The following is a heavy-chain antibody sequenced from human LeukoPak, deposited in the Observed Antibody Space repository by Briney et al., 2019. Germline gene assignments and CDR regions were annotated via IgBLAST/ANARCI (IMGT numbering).Heavy chain of an antibody. D-gene: IGHD3-10*01. Sequence: SVKVSCKASGGTFSSYAISWVRQAPGQGLEWMGRIIPIFGTANYAQKFQGRVTITTDESTSTAYMELSSLRSEDTAVYYCATGVDSGSVIQRGRSFFDYWGQGTLVTVSS. J-gene: IGHJ4*02. V-gene: IGHV1-69*05. CDR3: ATGVDSGSVIQRGRSFFDY. CDR2: IIPIFGTA. CDR1: GGTFSSYA.